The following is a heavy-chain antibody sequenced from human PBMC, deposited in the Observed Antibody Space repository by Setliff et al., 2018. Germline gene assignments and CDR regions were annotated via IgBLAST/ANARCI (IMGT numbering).Heavy chain of an antibody. Sequence: ASVKVSCKASGYTFSDYYIHWVRQGPGQGLEWMGWINPLSGDTNYALKFEGRVTMTRDTSISTAYMELIRLRSDDTAIYYCAVPRGYCSGGSCYNFDYWGQGTLVTVSS. CDR1: GYTFSDYY. D-gene: IGHD2-15*01. CDR2: INPLSGDT. V-gene: IGHV1-2*02. CDR3: AVPRGYCSGGSCYNFDY. J-gene: IGHJ4*02.